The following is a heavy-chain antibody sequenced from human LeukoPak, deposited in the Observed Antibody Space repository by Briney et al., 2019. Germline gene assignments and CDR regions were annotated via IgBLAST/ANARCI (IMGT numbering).Heavy chain of an antibody. CDR1: GGSISNYY. D-gene: IGHD3-22*01. J-gene: IGHJ4*02. Sequence: SETLSLTCTVSGGSISNYYWSWVRQPAGKGLEWIGRIYTSESTNYNPSLKSRVTMSVDTSKNQFSLKLSSVTAADTAVYYCARGCDSSGYYCFDYWGQGILVTVSS. CDR2: IYTSEST. CDR3: ARGCDSSGYYCFDY. V-gene: IGHV4-4*07.